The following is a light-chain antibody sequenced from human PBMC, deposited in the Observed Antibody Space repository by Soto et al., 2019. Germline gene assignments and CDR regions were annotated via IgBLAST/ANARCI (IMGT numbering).Light chain of an antibody. CDR1: QSISSY. Sequence: DIQMTQSPSSLSASVGDRVTITCRASQSISSYLNWYQQKPGKAPKLLIYAASSLQSGVPSRFSGSGSGTDFTLTISSLQXEDFATYYCQQSYSTPLTFGGGTKVDI. J-gene: IGKJ4*01. CDR2: AAS. V-gene: IGKV1-39*01. CDR3: QQSYSTPLT.